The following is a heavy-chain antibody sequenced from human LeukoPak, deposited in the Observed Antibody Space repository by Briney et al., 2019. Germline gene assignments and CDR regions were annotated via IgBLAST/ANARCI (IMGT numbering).Heavy chain of an antibody. Sequence: ASVTVSCTASGYTFTSYGISWVRQAPGQGLEWMGWISAYNGNTNYAQKLQGRVTMTTDTSTSTAYMELRSLRSDDTAVYYCARVEVIDYYDSSGGVDYWGQGTLVTVSS. J-gene: IGHJ4*02. D-gene: IGHD3-22*01. CDR2: ISAYNGNT. CDR3: ARVEVIDYYDSSGGVDY. V-gene: IGHV1-18*01. CDR1: GYTFTSYG.